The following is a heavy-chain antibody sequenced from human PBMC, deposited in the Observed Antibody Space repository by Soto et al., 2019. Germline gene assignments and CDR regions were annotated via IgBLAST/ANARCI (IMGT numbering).Heavy chain of an antibody. V-gene: IGHV3-21*01. CDR1: GFTFSSYS. CDR3: ARGCSGGNCYGIFDY. Sequence: EVQLVESGGGLVKPGGSLRLSCAASGFTFSSYSMNWVRQAPGEGLEWVSSISTSGSYIYYADSVKGRFTISRDNAKNSLYLQMNRLRAEDTAVYYCARGCSGGNCYGIFDYWGQGALVTVSS. CDR2: ISTSGSYI. J-gene: IGHJ4*02. D-gene: IGHD2-15*01.